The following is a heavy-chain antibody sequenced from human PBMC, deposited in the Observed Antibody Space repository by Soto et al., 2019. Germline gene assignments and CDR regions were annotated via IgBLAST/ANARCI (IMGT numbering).Heavy chain of an antibody. CDR3: ARVWGLRFLEWYGMDV. CDR1: GFTFSSYW. V-gene: IGHV3-74*01. D-gene: IGHD3-3*01. J-gene: IGHJ6*02. CDR2: INSDGSST. Sequence: GGSLRLSCAASGFTFSSYWMHWVRQAPGRGLVWVSRINSDGSSTSYADSVKGRFTISRDNAKNTLYLQMNSLRAEDTAVYYCARVWGLRFLEWYGMDVWGQGTTVTVSS.